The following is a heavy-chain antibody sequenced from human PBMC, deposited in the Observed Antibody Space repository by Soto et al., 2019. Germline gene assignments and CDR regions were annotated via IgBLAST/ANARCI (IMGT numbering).Heavy chain of an antibody. Sequence: SETLSLTCTVSGGSISNYQWSWVRQPPGKRLEWIGYIYYNGTTSYNPSLKSRVTISVDMSKNHLSLTLTFVTAADTAVYYRARSFYPWGQGTLVTVSS. D-gene: IGHD3-3*01. CDR2: IYYNGTT. V-gene: IGHV4-59*01. CDR3: ARSFYP. J-gene: IGHJ5*02. CDR1: GGSISNYQ.